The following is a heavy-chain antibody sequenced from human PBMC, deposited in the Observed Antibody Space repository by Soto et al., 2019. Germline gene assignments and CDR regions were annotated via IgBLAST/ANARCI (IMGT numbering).Heavy chain of an antibody. D-gene: IGHD4-17*01. Sequence: EVQLVESGGGLVKPGGSLRLSCAASGFTFSSYSMNWVRQSPGKGLEWVSSISSSSSYIYYADSVKGRFTISRDNAKNSLYLQMNSLRAEDTAVDYCARSRATVTTRYYFDYWGQGTLVTVSS. V-gene: IGHV3-21*01. CDR1: GFTFSSYS. CDR3: ARSRATVTTRYYFDY. J-gene: IGHJ4*02. CDR2: ISSSSSYI.